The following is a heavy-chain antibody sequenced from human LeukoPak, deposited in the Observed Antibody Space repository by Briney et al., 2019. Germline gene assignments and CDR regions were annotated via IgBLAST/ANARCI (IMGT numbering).Heavy chain of an antibody. V-gene: IGHV4-59*01. Sequence: PSETLSLTCTVSGGSISSDYWSWIRQPPGKGLEWIGYIYFSGSTNYNPSLKSRVTISVDTSKNQFSLKLSSVTAADTAVYYCASSGYDPNWFDPWGQGTLVTVSS. CDR1: GGSISSDY. CDR2: IYFSGST. CDR3: ASSGYDPNWFDP. J-gene: IGHJ5*02. D-gene: IGHD5-12*01.